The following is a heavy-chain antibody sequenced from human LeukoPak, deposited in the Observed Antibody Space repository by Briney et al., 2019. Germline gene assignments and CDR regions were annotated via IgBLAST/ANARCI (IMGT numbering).Heavy chain of an antibody. CDR2: IYYSGST. J-gene: IGHJ4*02. CDR3: ATTVWDYYGSGKGGLQFIFDY. Sequence: SETLSLTCTVSGGSISSYYWSWIRQPPGKGLEWIGYIYYSGSTYYNPSLKSRVTISVDTSKNQFSLKLSSVTAADTAVYYCATTVWDYYGSGKGGLQFIFDYWGQGTLVTVSS. V-gene: IGHV4-59*08. D-gene: IGHD3-10*01. CDR1: GGSISSYY.